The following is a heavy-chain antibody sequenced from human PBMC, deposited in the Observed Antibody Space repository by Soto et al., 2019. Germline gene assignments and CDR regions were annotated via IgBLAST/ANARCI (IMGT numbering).Heavy chain of an antibody. CDR2: IYKSATT. Sequence: SETLSLTCSVSGDSISNLDYFWAWIRQPPGQALEYIGYIYKSATTYYNPSFESRAAISVDTSKSQFSLNVTSVTAADTAVYFCARGRYCLTGRCFPNWFDSWGQGALVTVSS. CDR1: GDSISNLDYF. CDR3: ARGRYCLTGRCFPNWFDS. D-gene: IGHD7-27*01. V-gene: IGHV4-30-4*01. J-gene: IGHJ5*01.